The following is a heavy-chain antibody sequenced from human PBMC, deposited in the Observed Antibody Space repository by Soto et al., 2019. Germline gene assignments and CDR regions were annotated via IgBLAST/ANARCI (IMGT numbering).Heavy chain of an antibody. Sequence: GGSLRLSCAASGFTFSSYAMSWVRQAPGKGLEWVSAISGSGGSTYYADSVKGRFTISRDNSKNTLYLQMNSLRAEDTAVYYCAILSGTPGNYYYYGMDVWGQGTTVTVSS. CDR1: GFTFSSYA. J-gene: IGHJ6*02. CDR3: AILSGTPGNYYYYGMDV. V-gene: IGHV3-23*01. D-gene: IGHD6-13*01. CDR2: ISGSGGST.